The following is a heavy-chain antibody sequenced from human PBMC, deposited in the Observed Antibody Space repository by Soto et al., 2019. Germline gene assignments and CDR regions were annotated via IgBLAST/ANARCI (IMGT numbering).Heavy chain of an antibody. CDR1: GFTFSDSW. J-gene: IGHJ4*02. Sequence: EVQLVESGGGLVQPGGSLRLSCTASGFTFSDSWMNWVRQATGKGLEWVARIKPDESEKKYAGSVKGRFSISRDNAKNSMYLQMDSLRGEDTAVYYCVRGGSNYASRGQGTLVAVSP. CDR2: IKPDESEK. D-gene: IGHD4-4*01. V-gene: IGHV3-7*01. CDR3: VRGGSNYAS.